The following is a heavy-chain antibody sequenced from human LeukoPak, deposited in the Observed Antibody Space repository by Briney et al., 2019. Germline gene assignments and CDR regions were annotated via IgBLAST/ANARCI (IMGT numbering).Heavy chain of an antibody. CDR2: INSDGSST. D-gene: IGHD6-19*01. Sequence: GGSLRLSCAASGFTFSSYWMHWVRQAPGKGLVWVSRINSDGSSTTYADSVKGRFTISRDNAKNTLYLQMNSLRAEDTAVYYCARAYSSGLPVDYWGQGTLVTVSS. J-gene: IGHJ4*02. V-gene: IGHV3-74*01. CDR1: GFTFSSYW. CDR3: ARAYSSGLPVDY.